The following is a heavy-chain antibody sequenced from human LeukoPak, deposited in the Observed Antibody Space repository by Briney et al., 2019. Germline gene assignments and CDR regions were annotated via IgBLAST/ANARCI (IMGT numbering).Heavy chain of an antibody. J-gene: IGHJ5*02. D-gene: IGHD1-1*01. Sequence: GGSLRLSCAASGFTVSSNYMSWVRQAPGKGLEWVSVIYSGGSTDYADSVKGRFTISRDNSKNTLYLQMNSLRVEDTAVYYCAKGYGTTGTASSNWFDPWGQGTLVTVSS. CDR2: IYSGGST. V-gene: IGHV3-53*01. CDR3: AKGYGTTGTASSNWFDP. CDR1: GFTVSSNY.